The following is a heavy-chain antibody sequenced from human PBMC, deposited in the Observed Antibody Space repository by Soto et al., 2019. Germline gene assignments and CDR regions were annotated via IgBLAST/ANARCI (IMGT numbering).Heavy chain of an antibody. Sequence: ASVKVSCKASGYTFTSYDINWVRQATGQGLEWMGWMNPNSGNTGYAQKFQGRVTMTRNTSISTAYMELGSLRSEDTAVYYCARGRHVDTAMVTYYYYYMDVWGKGTTVTVSS. CDR1: GYTFTSYD. J-gene: IGHJ6*03. CDR3: ARGRHVDTAMVTYYYYYMDV. V-gene: IGHV1-8*01. D-gene: IGHD5-18*01. CDR2: MNPNSGNT.